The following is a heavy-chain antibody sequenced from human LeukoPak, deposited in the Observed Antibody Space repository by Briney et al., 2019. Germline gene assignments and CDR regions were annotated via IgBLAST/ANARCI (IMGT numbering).Heavy chain of an antibody. CDR3: ARVGDWNDLVY. CDR1: GDSISSGGYS. Sequence: PSQTLSLTCAVSGDSISSGGYSWSWIRQPPGKGLEWIGYIYHSGSTYYNPSLKSRVTISVDRSKNQFSLKLSSVTAADTAVYYCARVGDWNDLVYWGQGTLVTVSS. D-gene: IGHD1-1*01. V-gene: IGHV4-30-2*01. J-gene: IGHJ4*02. CDR2: IYHSGST.